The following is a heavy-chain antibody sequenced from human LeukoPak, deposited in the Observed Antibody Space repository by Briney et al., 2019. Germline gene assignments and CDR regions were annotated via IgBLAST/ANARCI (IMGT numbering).Heavy chain of an antibody. CDR2: IIPIFGTA. V-gene: IGHV1-69*05. D-gene: IGHD3-10*01. Sequence: SVKVSCKASGYTFTSYGISWVRQAPGQGLEWMGRIIPIFGTANYAQKFQGRVTITTDESTSTAYMELSSLRSEDTAVYYCARRATYYYGSSNWFDPWGQGTLVTVSS. CDR3: ARRATYYYGSSNWFDP. J-gene: IGHJ5*02. CDR1: GYTFTSYG.